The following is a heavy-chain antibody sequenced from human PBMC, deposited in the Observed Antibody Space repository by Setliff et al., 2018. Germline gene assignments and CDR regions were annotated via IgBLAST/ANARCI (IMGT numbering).Heavy chain of an antibody. D-gene: IGHD6-13*01. CDR1: GFTFSSYS. CDR2: INQDGGGE. J-gene: IGHJ6*03. V-gene: IGHV3-7*01. CDR3: ARDRRSQQLGPHHYYMDV. Sequence: GGSLRLSCAASGFTFSSYSVSWVRQAPGKGLEWVASINQDGGGESYVDSVKGRFTISRDNAKNSLYLQMNSLRAEDTAVYYCARDRRSQQLGPHHYYMDVWGKGTTVTVSS.